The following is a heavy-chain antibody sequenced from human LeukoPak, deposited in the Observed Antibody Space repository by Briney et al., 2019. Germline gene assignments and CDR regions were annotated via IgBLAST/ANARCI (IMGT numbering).Heavy chain of an antibody. D-gene: IGHD4-17*01. Sequence: SETLSLTCTVSGGSISSGNYYWNWIRQPPGKGLECIGYIHYSGSTYYNPSLKSRVTISVDTSKNLFSLKLSSVTAADTAVYYCVRGRGTAVTTGNWFDPWGQGTLVTVSS. J-gene: IGHJ5*02. V-gene: IGHV4-30-4*01. CDR3: VRGRGTAVTTGNWFDP. CDR1: GGSISSGNYY. CDR2: IHYSGST.